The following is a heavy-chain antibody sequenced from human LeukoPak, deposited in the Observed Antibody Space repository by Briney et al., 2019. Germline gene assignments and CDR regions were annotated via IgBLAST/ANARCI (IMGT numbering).Heavy chain of an antibody. Sequence: GSLRLSCAASGFTFSSYAMSWVRQPPGKGLEWIGEIYHSGSTNYNPSLKSRVTISVDKSKNQFSLKLSSVTAADTAVYYCASHYDSSGYPPHWGQGTLVTVSS. D-gene: IGHD3-22*01. J-gene: IGHJ4*02. CDR2: IYHSGST. V-gene: IGHV4-4*02. CDR3: ASHYDSSGYPPH. CDR1: GFTFSSYAM.